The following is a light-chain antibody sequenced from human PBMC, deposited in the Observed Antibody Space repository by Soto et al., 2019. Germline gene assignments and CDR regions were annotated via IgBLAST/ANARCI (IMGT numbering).Light chain of an antibody. CDR3: SSYTSSSTLV. Sequence: QSALTQPASVSGSPGQSITISCTGTSRDVGGYNYVSWYQQHPGKAPKLMIYDVSNRPSGVSNRFSGSKSGNTASLTISGLQAEDEADYYCSSYTSSSTLVFGTGPKVTVL. J-gene: IGLJ1*01. CDR1: SRDVGGYNY. V-gene: IGLV2-14*01. CDR2: DVS.